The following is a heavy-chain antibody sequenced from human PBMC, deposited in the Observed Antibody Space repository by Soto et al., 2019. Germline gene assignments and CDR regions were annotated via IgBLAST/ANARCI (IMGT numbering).Heavy chain of an antibody. J-gene: IGHJ4*01. CDR3: ATWVDYGDFEGFDF. CDR1: GYSFTDYK. Sequence: ASVKVSCKTSGYSFTDYKLHWVRQAPGQGLEWMGWVDPNGGGSNSAQKFQGSVTMTWDTSITTAYLDLTRLTTNDAATYFCATWVDYGDFEGFDFWG. V-gene: IGHV1-2*04. CDR2: VDPNGGGS. D-gene: IGHD4-17*01.